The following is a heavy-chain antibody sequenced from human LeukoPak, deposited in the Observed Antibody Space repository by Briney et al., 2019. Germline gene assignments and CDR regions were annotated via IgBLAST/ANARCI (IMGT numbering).Heavy chain of an antibody. CDR1: GFTFSSYA. V-gene: IGHV3-30*04. D-gene: IGHD6-13*01. CDR2: ISYDGSNK. Sequence: GRSLRLSCAASGFTFSSYAMHWVRQAPGKGLEWVAVISYDGSNKYYADSVKGRFTISRDNSKNTLYLQMNSLRAEDTAVYYCAREVAAAGTGKYYYYGMDVWGQGTTVTVSS. J-gene: IGHJ6*02. CDR3: AREVAAAGTGKYYYYGMDV.